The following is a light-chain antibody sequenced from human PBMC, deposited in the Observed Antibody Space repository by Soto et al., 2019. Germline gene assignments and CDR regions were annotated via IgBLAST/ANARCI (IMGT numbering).Light chain of an antibody. CDR3: ESWDSDLDGFV. J-gene: IGLJ1*01. Sequence: QSVLAQSPSVSAAPGQTATISCSGSSSNIPYQFVSWYKQFPGMAPALLIYDNSRRPSGVPDRFSATKSGPSATLDIAGLQTADEAVYYCESWDSDLDGFVFGPGTKVTVL. CDR2: DNS. CDR1: SSNIPYQF. V-gene: IGLV1-51*01.